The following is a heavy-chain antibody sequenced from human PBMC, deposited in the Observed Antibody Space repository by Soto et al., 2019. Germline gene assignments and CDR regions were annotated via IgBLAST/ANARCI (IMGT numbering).Heavy chain of an antibody. V-gene: IGHV3-53*01. J-gene: IGHJ4*02. CDR3: AAQPGGGGY. CDR1: GFTVSNNY. Sequence: EVQLVESGGGLIQPGGSLRLSCAVSGFTVSNNYMSWVRQAPGKGLEGVSVIYSGGYTAYGDSVKGRFTISRDNSKNTLYLQINRRRPADTACFYWAAQPGGGGYWGQGTLVTVSS. D-gene: IGHD3-10*01. CDR2: IYSGGYT.